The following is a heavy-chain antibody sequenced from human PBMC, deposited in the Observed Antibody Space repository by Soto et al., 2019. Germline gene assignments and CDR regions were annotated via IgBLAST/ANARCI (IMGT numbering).Heavy chain of an antibody. CDR2: ISAHNGNT. D-gene: IGHD1-1*01. V-gene: IGHV1-18*01. CDR3: ARGRYGDY. J-gene: IGHJ4*02. Sequence: QVHLVQSGAEVKKPGASVKVSCQGSGYAFTTYCITWVRQAPGQGLEWMGWISAHNGNTNYAQKLQGRVTVTRDTSTSTAYMELRSMRYADTAVYYCARGRYGDYWGQGDLVTVSS. CDR1: GYAFTTYC.